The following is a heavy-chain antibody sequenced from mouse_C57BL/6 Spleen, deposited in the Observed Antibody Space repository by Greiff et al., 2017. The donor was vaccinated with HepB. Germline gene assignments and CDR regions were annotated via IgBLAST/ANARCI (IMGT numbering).Heavy chain of an antibody. Sequence: QVQLQQPGAELVRPGSSVKLSCKASGYTFTSYWMHWVKQRPIQGLEWIGNIDPSDSETHYNQKFKDKATLTVDKSSSTAYMQLSSLTSEDSAVYYCAREIYYGYYDYWGQGTTLTVSS. D-gene: IGHD2-2*01. CDR1: GYTFTSYW. J-gene: IGHJ2*01. V-gene: IGHV1-52*01. CDR3: AREIYYGYYDY. CDR2: IDPSDSET.